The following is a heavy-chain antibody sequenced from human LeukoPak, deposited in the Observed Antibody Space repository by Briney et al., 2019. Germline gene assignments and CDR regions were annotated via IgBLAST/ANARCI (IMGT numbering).Heavy chain of an antibody. V-gene: IGHV4-34*01. CDR2: INHSGST. Sequence: KPSETLSLTCTVYGGSFSGYYWSWIRQPPRKGLEWIGEINHSGSTNYNPSLKSRVTISVDTSKNQFSLKLSSVTAADTAVYYCARGADYYGSGSYSAWGQGTLVTVSS. CDR3: ARGADYYGSGSYSA. D-gene: IGHD3-10*01. CDR1: GGSFSGYY. J-gene: IGHJ5*02.